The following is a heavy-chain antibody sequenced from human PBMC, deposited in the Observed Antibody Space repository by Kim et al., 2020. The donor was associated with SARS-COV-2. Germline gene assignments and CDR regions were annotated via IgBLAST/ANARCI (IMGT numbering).Heavy chain of an antibody. CDR3: ARDQWFYYYDSSGYRPFDY. CDR1: GFTFSSYS. D-gene: IGHD3-22*01. V-gene: IGHV3-21*01. Sequence: GGSLRLSCAASGFTFSSYSMNWVRQAPGKGLEWVSSISSSSSYIYYADSVKGRFTISRDNAKNSLYLQMNSLRAEDTAVYYCARDQWFYYYDSSGYRPFDYWGQGTLVTVSS. CDR2: ISSSSSYI. J-gene: IGHJ4*02.